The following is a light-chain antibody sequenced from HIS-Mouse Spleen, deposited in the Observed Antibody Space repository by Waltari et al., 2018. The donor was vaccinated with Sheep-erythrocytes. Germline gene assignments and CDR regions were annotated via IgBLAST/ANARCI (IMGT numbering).Light chain of an antibody. CDR1: SSDVGSYNL. CDR2: EGS. CDR3: CSYAGSSTPWV. Sequence: QSALTQPASVSGSPGQSITISFTGTSSDVGSYNLVSWYQQHPGKAPKRMIYEGSKRPSGVSNRFSGSKSGNTASLTISGLQAEDEADYYCCSYAGSSTPWVFGGGTKLTVL. J-gene: IGLJ3*02. V-gene: IGLV2-23*01.